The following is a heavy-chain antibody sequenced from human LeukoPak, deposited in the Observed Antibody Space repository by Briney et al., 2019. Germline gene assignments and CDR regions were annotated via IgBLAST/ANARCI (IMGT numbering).Heavy chain of an antibody. CDR3: AREGLRDGYNSPFDY. Sequence: PSETLSLTCTVSGGSISSYYWSWIRQPPGKGLEWIGYIYYSGSTNYNPSLKSRVTISVDTSKNQFSLKLSSVTAADTAVYYCAREGLRDGYNSPFDYWGQGTLVTVSS. CDR1: GGSISSYY. J-gene: IGHJ4*02. D-gene: IGHD5-24*01. CDR2: IYYSGST. V-gene: IGHV4-59*01.